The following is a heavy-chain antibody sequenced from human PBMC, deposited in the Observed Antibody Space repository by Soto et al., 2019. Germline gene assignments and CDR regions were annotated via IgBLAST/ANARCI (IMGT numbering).Heavy chain of an antibody. CDR1: GFTFSTFA. Sequence: QVQLVESGGGMVQPGRSLRLSCTASGFTFSTFALHWVRQAPGKGLEWVAIIWSDGNDKYYADSVKGRFTISSDNSKNTLSLQMNSLRAEDTAVYYCVRGSYCSNGVRHNLGWFGPWGQGTLVTVSS. CDR2: IWSDGNDK. CDR3: VRGSYCSNGVRHNLGWFGP. V-gene: IGHV3-33*01. D-gene: IGHD2-8*01. J-gene: IGHJ5*02.